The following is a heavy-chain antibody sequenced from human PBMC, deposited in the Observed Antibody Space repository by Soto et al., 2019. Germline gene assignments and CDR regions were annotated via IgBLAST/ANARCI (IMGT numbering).Heavy chain of an antibody. Sequence: VESGGGVVQPGGSLRLSCSGSGLTLTGHSMPWVRQAPGKGLEWLAGISYDGSNEYYAESVRGRFTISRDRTYKTVYLEMNGLRLEDTAIYYCAGDRDGGGSDPPHEAWGQGTLVTDAS. CDR1: GLTLTGHS. V-gene: IGHV3-30-3*01. D-gene: IGHD2-21*02. CDR3: AGDRDGGGSDPPHEA. J-gene: IGHJ4*02. CDR2: ISYDGSNE.